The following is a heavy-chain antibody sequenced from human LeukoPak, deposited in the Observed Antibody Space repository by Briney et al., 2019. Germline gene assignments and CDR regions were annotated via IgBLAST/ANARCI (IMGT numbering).Heavy chain of an antibody. CDR1: GGSISSSGYY. J-gene: IGHJ4*02. CDR2: IYYSGST. CDR3: ARLVYSSSWSFDY. Sequence: SETLSLTCAVSGGSISSSGYYWGWIRQPPGKGLEWIGTIYYSGSTSYNPSLKSRVTISVDTSKNQFSLKLSSVTVADTAVYYCARLVYSSSWSFDYWGQGTLVTVSS. V-gene: IGHV4-39*01. D-gene: IGHD6-13*01.